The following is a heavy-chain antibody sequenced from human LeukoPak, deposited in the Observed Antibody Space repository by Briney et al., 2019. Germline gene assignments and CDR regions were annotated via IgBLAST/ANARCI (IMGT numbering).Heavy chain of an antibody. V-gene: IGHV3-23*01. J-gene: IGHJ3*01. CDR3: AKYISDSVDDALDL. CDR2: ISDGGGST. CDR1: GFTFSNYA. Sequence: PGGPLRLSCAASGFTFSNYAMSWVRQTPGKGLEWVSGISDGGGSTYNADSVDGRFTISRDNSKTTLSLEMHGLRADDAAVYYCAKYISDSVDDALDLWGPGTMVIVS. D-gene: IGHD4-11*01.